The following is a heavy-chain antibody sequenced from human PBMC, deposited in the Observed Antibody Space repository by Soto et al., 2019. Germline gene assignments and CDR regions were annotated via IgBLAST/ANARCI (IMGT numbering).Heavy chain of an antibody. D-gene: IGHD6-13*01. J-gene: IGHJ4*02. CDR2: INGDGTTT. V-gene: IGHV3-74*01. CDR1: GFTFSGYW. CDR3: VRSREGYKLVADY. Sequence: EAQLVESGGGLVQPGGSLRLSCAASGFTFSGYWMHWVRQAPERGLVWVSRINGDGTTTHYADSVKGRFTISRDNAKNTMYLQMNSLRDEDTAVYSCVRSREGYKLVADYWGQGTLVTVSS.